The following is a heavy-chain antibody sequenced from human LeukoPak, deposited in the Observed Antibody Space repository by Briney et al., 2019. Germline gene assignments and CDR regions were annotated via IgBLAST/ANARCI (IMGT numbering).Heavy chain of an antibody. CDR2: ISAYNGNT. CDR3: ARVVCSGGSCYSGNNWFDP. CDR1: GYTFTSYG. V-gene: IGHV1-18*01. J-gene: IGHJ5*02. D-gene: IGHD2-15*01. Sequence: GASVKVSCKASGYTFTSYGISWVRQAPGQGLEWMGWISAYNGNTNYAQKLQGRVTMTTDTSTSTAYMELRSLRSDDTAVYYCARVVCSGGSCYSGNNWFDPWGQGTLVTVSS.